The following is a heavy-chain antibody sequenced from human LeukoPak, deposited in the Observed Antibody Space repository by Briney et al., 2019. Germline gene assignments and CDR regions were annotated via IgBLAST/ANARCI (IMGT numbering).Heavy chain of an antibody. CDR1: GFTFSSNA. D-gene: IGHD1-26*01. CDR2: ISGSGGST. Sequence: GGSLRLSCAASGFTFSSNAMSWVRQAPGKGLEWFSAISGSGGSTYYADSVKGRFTISRDNSKNTLYLQMNSLRAEDTAVYYCARDPYNGSYGDDYYYYMDVWGKGTTVTISS. J-gene: IGHJ6*03. V-gene: IGHV3-23*01. CDR3: ARDPYNGSYGDDYYYYMDV.